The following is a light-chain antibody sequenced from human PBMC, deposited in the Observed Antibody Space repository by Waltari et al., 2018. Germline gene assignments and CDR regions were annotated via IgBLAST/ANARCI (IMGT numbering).Light chain of an antibody. J-gene: IGKJ4*01. CDR1: QSISNY. CDR2: AAA. Sequence: EIQMTQSPSSLSASVGDRVTITCRASQSISNYLNWYQQKPEKAPKLLIYAAASLQSGVPSRFSGSGSGTDFTLTISSLQPEDFATYYCQQSYSTPRLTFGGGTKVEIK. CDR3: QQSYSTPRLT. V-gene: IGKV1-39*01.